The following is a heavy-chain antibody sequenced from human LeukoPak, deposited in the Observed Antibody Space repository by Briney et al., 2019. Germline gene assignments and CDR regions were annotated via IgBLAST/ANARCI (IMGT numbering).Heavy chain of an antibody. CDR3: VRAVHSSGYYPMYYFDY. Sequence: SETLSLTCTVSGGSISSGGYYWSWIRQHPGKGLEWIGYIYYSGSTYYNPSLKSRVTISVDTSKNQFSLKLSSVTAADTAVYYCVRAVHSSGYYPMYYFDYWGQGTLVTVSS. CDR1: GGSISSGGYY. J-gene: IGHJ4*02. D-gene: IGHD3-22*01. CDR2: IYYSGST. V-gene: IGHV4-31*03.